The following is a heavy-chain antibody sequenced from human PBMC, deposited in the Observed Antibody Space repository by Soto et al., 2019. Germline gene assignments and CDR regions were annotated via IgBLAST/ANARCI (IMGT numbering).Heavy chain of an antibody. CDR2: IWYDGSNK. CDR1: GFTFSSYG. Sequence: PGGSLRLSCAASGFTFSSYGMHWVRQAPGKGLEWVAVIWYDGSNKYYADSVKGRFNISRDNSKNTLYLQMNSLRAEDTAVYYCAREPLPYYYDSSGYWAYWGQGTLVTVSS. D-gene: IGHD3-22*01. J-gene: IGHJ4*02. V-gene: IGHV3-33*01. CDR3: AREPLPYYYDSSGYWAY.